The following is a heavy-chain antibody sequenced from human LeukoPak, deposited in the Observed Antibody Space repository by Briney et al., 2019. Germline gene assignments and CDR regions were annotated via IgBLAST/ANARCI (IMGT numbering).Heavy chain of an antibody. Sequence: ASVKVSCKASGYTFTSYDINWVRQATGQGLEWMGWMNPNSGNTGYAQKFQGRVTITRNTSISTAYMELSSLRSEGTAVYYCARASYDFWSGYFRYYYYYMDVWGKGTTVTVSS. CDR3: ARASYDFWSGYFRYYYYYMDV. D-gene: IGHD3-3*01. CDR1: GYTFTSYD. CDR2: MNPNSGNT. V-gene: IGHV1-8*03. J-gene: IGHJ6*03.